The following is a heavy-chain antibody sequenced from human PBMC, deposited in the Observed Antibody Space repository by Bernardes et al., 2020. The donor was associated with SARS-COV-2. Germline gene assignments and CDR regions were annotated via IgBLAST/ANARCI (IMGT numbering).Heavy chain of an antibody. V-gene: IGHV1-2*02. CDR3: ARDREPGIAVAGTYDY. Sequence: ASVKVSCKASGYTFTGYYMLWVRQAPGQGLEWMGWINPNSRGTNYAQKIQGRVNMTRDTSISTAYMELSRLRSDDTAVYYCARDREPGIAVAGTYDYWGQGTRVTVSS. D-gene: IGHD6-19*01. CDR2: INPNSRGT. J-gene: IGHJ4*02. CDR1: GYTFTGYY.